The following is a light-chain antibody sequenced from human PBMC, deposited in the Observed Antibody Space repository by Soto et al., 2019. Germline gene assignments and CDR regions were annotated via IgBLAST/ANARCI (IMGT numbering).Light chain of an antibody. CDR1: RSDIGDYNY. CDR3: SSYTSSSTLDVL. V-gene: IGLV2-14*01. Sequence: QSALTQPASVSGSPGQSITISCTGTRSDIGDYNYVSWYQQHPGKAPKLMIYDVSHRPSGVSNRFSGSKSGNTASLTISGLQAEDEADYYCSSYTSSSTLDVLFGGGTKLTVL. J-gene: IGLJ2*01. CDR2: DVS.